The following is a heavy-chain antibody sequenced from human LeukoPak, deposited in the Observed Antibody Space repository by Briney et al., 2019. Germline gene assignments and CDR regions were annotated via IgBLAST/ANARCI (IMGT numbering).Heavy chain of an antibody. CDR2: ISYSGTTS. Sequence: PGGSLRLSCAASGFFFRTYTMHWVRQAPDKGLDWVALISYSGTTSHYADSVKGRFSISRDNSRNIVFLQMNSLTDEDTAVYYCARDWSTMSTSGTSIDFWGQGTQVTVSS. V-gene: IGHV3-30*01. D-gene: IGHD5/OR15-5a*01. J-gene: IGHJ4*02. CDR1: GFFFRTYT. CDR3: ARDWSTMSTSGTSIDF.